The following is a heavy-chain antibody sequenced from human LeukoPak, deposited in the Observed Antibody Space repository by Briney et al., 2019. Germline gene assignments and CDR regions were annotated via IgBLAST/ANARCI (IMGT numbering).Heavy chain of an antibody. D-gene: IGHD3-22*01. CDR2: INPSGGST. V-gene: IGHV1-46*01. CDR3: ARAISYYYDSSAYFDY. Sequence: GASVKVSCKASGYTFTSYYMHWVRQAPGQGLEWMGIINPSGGSTSYAQKFQGRVTMTRDTSTSTVYMELSSLRSEDPAVYYCARAISYYYDSSAYFDYWGQGTLVTVSS. J-gene: IGHJ4*02. CDR1: GYTFTSYY.